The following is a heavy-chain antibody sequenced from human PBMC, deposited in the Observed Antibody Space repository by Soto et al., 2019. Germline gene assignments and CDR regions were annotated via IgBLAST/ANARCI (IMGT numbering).Heavy chain of an antibody. Sequence: ASVKVSCKASGYTFTSYGISWVRQAPGQGLEWMGWISACNGNTNYAQKLQGRVTMTTDTSTSTAYMELRSLRSDDTAVYYCARVVTIFGVVTNNWFDPWGQGTLVTVSS. CDR2: ISACNGNT. CDR3: ARVVTIFGVVTNNWFDP. J-gene: IGHJ5*02. V-gene: IGHV1-18*04. D-gene: IGHD3-3*01. CDR1: GYTFTSYG.